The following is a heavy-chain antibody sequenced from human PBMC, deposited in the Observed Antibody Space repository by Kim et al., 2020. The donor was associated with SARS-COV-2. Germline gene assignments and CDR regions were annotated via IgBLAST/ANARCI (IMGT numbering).Heavy chain of an antibody. CDR2: MWYDGSNK. V-gene: IGHV3-33*01. CDR3: ARARSGYYYGSGNYLDWFDP. Sequence: GGSLRLSCAASGFTFSGYAMHWIRQAPGKGLEWVAVMWYDGSNKYYEDSVKGRFTISRDNSKNTLYLQMNSLRAEDTAVYYCARARSGYYYGSGNYLDWFDPWGQGTLVTVSS. CDR1: GFTFSGYA. D-gene: IGHD3-10*01. J-gene: IGHJ5*02.